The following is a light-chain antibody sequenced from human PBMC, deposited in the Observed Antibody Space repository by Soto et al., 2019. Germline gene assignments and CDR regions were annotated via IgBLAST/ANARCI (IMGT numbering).Light chain of an antibody. CDR1: SSDVGSYNL. CDR3: TSFTSITTVV. CDR2: EVN. Sequence: QSVLTQPASVSGSPGQSITISCTGTSSDVGSYNLVSWYQQHPGKAPKLMIYEVNNRPSGVSNRFSGSKSGNTASLTISGLQAADEADYYCTSFTSITTVVFGGGTQLTVL. V-gene: IGLV2-14*02. J-gene: IGLJ2*01.